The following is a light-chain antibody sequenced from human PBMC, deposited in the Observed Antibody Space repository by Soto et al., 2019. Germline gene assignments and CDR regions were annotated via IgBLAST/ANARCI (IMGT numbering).Light chain of an antibody. Sequence: QSALTQPASVSGSPGQSITISSTGTSSDVGGYNYVSWFQHHPGKAPKLMIYDVSNRPSGVSYRFSGSKSGNTASLTISGLQAEDEADYYCSSYTSSSTPVFGGGTKVTVL. V-gene: IGLV2-14*03. CDR3: SSYTSSSTPV. CDR1: SSDVGGYNY. J-gene: IGLJ2*01. CDR2: DVS.